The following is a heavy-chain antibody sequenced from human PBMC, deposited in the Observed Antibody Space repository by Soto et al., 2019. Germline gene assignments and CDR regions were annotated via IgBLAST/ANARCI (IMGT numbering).Heavy chain of an antibody. V-gene: IGHV3-23*01. CDR3: AKAKNDYNWDNRPPFDY. D-gene: IGHD1-20*01. Sequence: LRLSCEASGFTLRNYAMTWVRQAPGKGLEWVSLISANDVGTYYAESVKTRFTISTDQSRNTVYLQMDSLRADDTAIYYCAKAKNDYNWDNRPPFDYWGQGTLVTVSS. CDR1: GFTLRNYA. CDR2: ISANDVGT. J-gene: IGHJ4*02.